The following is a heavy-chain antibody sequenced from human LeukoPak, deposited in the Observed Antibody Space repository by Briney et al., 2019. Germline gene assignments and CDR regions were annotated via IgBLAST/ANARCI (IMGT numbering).Heavy chain of an antibody. CDR1: GGSVSDNTYY. J-gene: IGHJ6*03. CDR2: IFYTGST. D-gene: IGHD3-10*01. CDR3: ARHFGEPYYYYMDV. V-gene: IGHV4-39*01. Sequence: SETLSLTCTVSGGSVSDNTYYWGWIRQPPGKGPEWIGSIFYTGSTYYNPSLKSPVTISVDTSKKQFSLKLSSVTAADTAVYYCARHFGEPYYYYMDVWGKGTTVTISS.